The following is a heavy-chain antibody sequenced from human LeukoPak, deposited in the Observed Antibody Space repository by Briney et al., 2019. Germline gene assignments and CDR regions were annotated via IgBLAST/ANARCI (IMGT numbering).Heavy chain of an antibody. CDR1: GFTFTSYD. V-gene: IGHV1-8*01. D-gene: IGHD3-10*01. CDR3: ARGPYGSGIDY. Sequence: GGSLRLSCEGSGFTFTSYDINWVRQATGQGLEWMGWMNPNSGNTGYAQKFQGRVTMTRNTSISTAYMELSSLRSEDTAVYYCARGPYGSGIDYWGQGTLVTVSS. J-gene: IGHJ4*02. CDR2: MNPNSGNT.